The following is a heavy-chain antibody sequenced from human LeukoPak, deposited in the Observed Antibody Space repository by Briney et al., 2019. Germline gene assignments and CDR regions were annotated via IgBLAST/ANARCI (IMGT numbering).Heavy chain of an antibody. Sequence: SETLSLTCTVSGGSISSSSYYWGWIRQPPGKGLEWIGSIYYSGSTYYNPSLKSRVTISVDTSKNQFSLKLSSVTAADTAVYYCARAPPPYPSYWYFDLWGRGTLVTVSS. CDR2: IYYSGST. V-gene: IGHV4-39*07. CDR1: GGSISSSSYY. J-gene: IGHJ2*01. D-gene: IGHD2-2*01. CDR3: ARAPPPYPSYWYFDL.